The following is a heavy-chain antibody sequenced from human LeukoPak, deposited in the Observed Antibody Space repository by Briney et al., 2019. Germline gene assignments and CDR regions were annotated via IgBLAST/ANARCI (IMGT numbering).Heavy chain of an antibody. CDR1: GFTFSSYS. CDR3: ARPMFYGSGSDVFDY. CDR2: ISSSSSTI. V-gene: IGHV3-48*04. D-gene: IGHD3-10*01. Sequence: GGSLRLSCAASGFTFSSYSMNWVRQAPGKGLEWVSYISSSSSTIYYADSVKGRFTISRDNAKNSLYLQMNSLRAEDTAVYYCARPMFYGSGSDVFDYWGQGTLVTVSS. J-gene: IGHJ4*02.